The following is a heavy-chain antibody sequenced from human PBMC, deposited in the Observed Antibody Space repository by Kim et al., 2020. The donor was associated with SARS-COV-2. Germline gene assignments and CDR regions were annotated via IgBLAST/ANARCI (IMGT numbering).Heavy chain of an antibody. Sequence: SETLSLTCTVSGGSISSGGYYWSWIRQHPGKGLEWIGYIYYSGSTYYNPSLKSRVTISVDTSKNQFSLKLSSVTAADTAVYYCARVAPTNYDSSGYLPGGDALDIWGQGTMVTVSS. CDR3: ARVAPTNYDSSGYLPGGDALDI. CDR1: GGSISSGGYY. V-gene: IGHV4-31*03. J-gene: IGHJ3*02. CDR2: IYYSGST. D-gene: IGHD3-22*01.